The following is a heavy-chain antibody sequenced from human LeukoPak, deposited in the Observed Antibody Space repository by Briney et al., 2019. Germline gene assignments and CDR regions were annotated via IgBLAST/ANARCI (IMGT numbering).Heavy chain of an antibody. V-gene: IGHV3-21*01. CDR3: VKGDNREA. Sequence: PGGSPRLFCAASGFSFSTYTMNWVRQAPGQGLEWVSSISYSGGTTHYADSVKGRFTISRDNAKNSLFLQMNSLRADDAAVYYCVKGDNREAWGLGTLVTVSS. CDR2: ISYSGGTT. D-gene: IGHD2-21*02. J-gene: IGHJ5*02. CDR1: GFSFSTYT.